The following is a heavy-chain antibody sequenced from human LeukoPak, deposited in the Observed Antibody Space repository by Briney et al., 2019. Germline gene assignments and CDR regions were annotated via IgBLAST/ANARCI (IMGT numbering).Heavy chain of an antibody. CDR3: ARDSPHDAFDI. CDR1: GFVFSSYA. J-gene: IGHJ3*02. CDR2: ISFDGTNH. Sequence: GGSLRLSCAASGFVFSSYAMHWVRQAPGKGLDWVAVISFDGTNHYYADSVKGRFTISRDSSKNTLYLQMNSLRTEDTAVYYCARDSPHDAFDIWGQGTMVTVSS. V-gene: IGHV3-30-3*01.